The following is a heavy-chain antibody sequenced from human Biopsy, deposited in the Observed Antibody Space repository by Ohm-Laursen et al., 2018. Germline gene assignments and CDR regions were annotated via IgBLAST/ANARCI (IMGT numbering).Heavy chain of an antibody. V-gene: IGHV4-59*01. CDR1: GGSISSDY. CDR3: ARATNSTGWPYYYFYGMDV. CDR2: IYYSGST. D-gene: IGHD2/OR15-2a*01. Sequence: TLSLTCTVSGGSISSDYWTCIRPTPGQGLEWIGYIYYSGSTNSNPSLKSRVTISVDTSKNLFSLRLNSVTAADPAVYYGARATNSTGWPYYYFYGMDVWGQGTTVTVSS. J-gene: IGHJ6*02.